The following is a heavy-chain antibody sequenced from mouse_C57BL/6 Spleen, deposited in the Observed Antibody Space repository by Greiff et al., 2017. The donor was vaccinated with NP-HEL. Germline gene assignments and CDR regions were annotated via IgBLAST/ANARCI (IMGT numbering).Heavy chain of an antibody. CDR1: GFTFSDYY. CDR3: ARVLPYFDY. Sequence: EVKLMESEGGLVQPVSSMKLSCTASGFTFSDYYMAWVRQAPEKGLEWVANINYDGSSTYYLDSLKSRFIISRDNAKNILYLQMSSLKSEDTATYYCARVLPYFDYGGKGTTLTVSS. J-gene: IGHJ2*01. V-gene: IGHV5-16*01. CDR2: INYDGSST.